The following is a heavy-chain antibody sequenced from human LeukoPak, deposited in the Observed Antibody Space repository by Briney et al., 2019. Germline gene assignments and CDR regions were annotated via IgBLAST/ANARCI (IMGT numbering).Heavy chain of an antibody. CDR3: ARWRGTDYFDY. J-gene: IGHJ4*02. D-gene: IGHD6-25*01. Sequence: ASVKVSCKASEAPSGTLAISWCRRAPEQGLGWMGGIIPIFGTANYAQKFQGRVTITADESTSTAYMELRSLRSDDTAVYYCARWRGTDYFDYWGQGTLVTVSS. V-gene: IGHV1-69*13. CDR1: EAPSGTLA. CDR2: IIPIFGTA.